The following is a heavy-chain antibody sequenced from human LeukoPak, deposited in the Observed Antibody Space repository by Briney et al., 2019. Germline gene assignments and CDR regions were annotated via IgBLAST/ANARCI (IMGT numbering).Heavy chain of an antibody. CDR2: INHRGDT. J-gene: IGHJ4*03. CDR3: ARGPTISEAGYFDY. Sequence: SETLSLTCAVYGGSFSTYYWSWIRQSPGKGLEWIAEINHRGDTNYTPSVKSRVTISVDTSKNQCSLKVSSLTATDTAVYYCARGPTISEAGYFDYWGQGTLVTVSS. D-gene: IGHD2-15*01. V-gene: IGHV4-34*01. CDR1: GGSFSTYY.